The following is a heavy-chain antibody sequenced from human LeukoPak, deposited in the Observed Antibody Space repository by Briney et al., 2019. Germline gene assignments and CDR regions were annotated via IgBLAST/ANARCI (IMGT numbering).Heavy chain of an antibody. CDR1: GFTFSSYS. J-gene: IGHJ4*02. CDR3: AKLGDILTGYPYYFDC. V-gene: IGHV3-21*04. D-gene: IGHD3-9*01. CDR2: ISSSSSYI. Sequence: GGSLRLSCAASGFTFSSYSMNWVRQAPGKGLEWVSSISSSSSYIYYADSVKGRFTISRDNSKNTLYLQMNSLRAEDTAVYYCAKLGDILTGYPYYFDCWGQGTLVTVSS.